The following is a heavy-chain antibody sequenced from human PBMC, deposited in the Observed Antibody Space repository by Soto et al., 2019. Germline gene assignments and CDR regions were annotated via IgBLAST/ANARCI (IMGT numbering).Heavy chain of an antibody. CDR2: IYHSGST. CDR1: GGSISSSNW. D-gene: IGHD3-22*01. V-gene: IGHV4-4*02. J-gene: IGHJ3*02. Sequence: QVQLQESGPGLVKPSGTLSLTCAVSGGSISSSNWWSWVRQPPGKGLEWIGEIYHSGSTNYNPSLKIRVTISVDKSKNQFSLKLSSVTAADTAVYYCARDRWDYDSSGSPNAFDIWGQGTMVTVSS. CDR3: ARDRWDYDSSGSPNAFDI.